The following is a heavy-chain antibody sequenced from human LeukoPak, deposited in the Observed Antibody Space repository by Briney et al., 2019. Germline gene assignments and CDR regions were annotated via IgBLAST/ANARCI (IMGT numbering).Heavy chain of an antibody. CDR2: ISNTERTI. Sequence: GGSLRLSCAASGFTFSSYEMNWVRQAPGKGLEWVSYISNTERTIYYADSVRGRFTISRDNAKNSLYLQMSSLRAEDTAVYYCARARQQMATSYFDFWGQGTLVTVSS. CDR1: GFTFSSYE. V-gene: IGHV3-48*03. D-gene: IGHD5-12*01. J-gene: IGHJ4*02. CDR3: ARARQQMATSYFDF.